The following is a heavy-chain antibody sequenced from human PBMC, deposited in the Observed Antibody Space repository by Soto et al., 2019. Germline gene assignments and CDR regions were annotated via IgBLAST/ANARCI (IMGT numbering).Heavy chain of an antibody. CDR3: AKDIALYGVRGARYYYGMDV. V-gene: IGHV3-9*01. J-gene: IGHJ6*02. CDR1: GFTFDDYA. CDR2: ISWNSGSI. D-gene: IGHD3-10*01. Sequence: EVQLVESGGGLVQPGRSLRLSCAASGFTFDDYAMHWVRQAPGKGLEWVSGISWNSGSIGYADSVKGRFTISRDNAKNSLYLQMNSLRAEDTALYYCAKDIALYGVRGARYYYGMDVWGQGTTVTVSS.